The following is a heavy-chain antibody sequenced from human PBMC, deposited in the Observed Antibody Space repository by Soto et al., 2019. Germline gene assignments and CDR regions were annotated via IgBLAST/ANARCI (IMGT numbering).Heavy chain of an antibody. CDR3: ARRRGGRPSGFDP. V-gene: IGHV4-4*02. CDR2: IYHSGST. CDR1: GGSISSSNW. J-gene: IGHJ5*02. D-gene: IGHD6-6*01. Sequence: QVPLQESGPGLVKPSGTLSLTCAVSGGSISSSNWWSWVRQPPGKGLEWIGEIYHSGSTNYHPSRKSRVTRAVAKSKNQFSRKLRSVTAADTAVYDCARRRGGRPSGFDPWGQGTLVTVAS.